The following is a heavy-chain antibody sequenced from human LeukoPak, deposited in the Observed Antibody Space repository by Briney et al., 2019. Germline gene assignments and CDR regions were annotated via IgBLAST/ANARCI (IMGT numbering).Heavy chain of an antibody. CDR3: AKAANEWELLAGYFEY. J-gene: IGHJ4*02. Sequence: PGGSLRLSCAASGFTFSSYAMSWFRQAPGKGLEWVSAISVSCGSTYYADSVKGRFTISRDNSKNTLYLQMNSLRAEDTAVYYCAKAANEWELLAGYFEYWGQGTLVTVSS. CDR2: ISVSCGST. V-gene: IGHV3-23*01. CDR1: GFTFSSYA. D-gene: IGHD1-26*01.